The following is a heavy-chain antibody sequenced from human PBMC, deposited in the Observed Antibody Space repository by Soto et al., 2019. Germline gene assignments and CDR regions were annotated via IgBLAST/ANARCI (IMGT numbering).Heavy chain of an antibody. J-gene: IGHJ4*02. Sequence: QVQLVQSVAEVKKPGSSVKVACKASGGTFSSYTISWVRQAPGQGLEWMGRIIPILGIANYAQKFQGRVTITADKSTGSAYMELSSLRSDDTAVYYCAREEYYYGSGAFFDSWGQGTLVTVSS. V-gene: IGHV1-69*08. CDR1: GGTFSSYT. CDR3: AREEYYYGSGAFFDS. CDR2: IIPILGIA. D-gene: IGHD3-10*01.